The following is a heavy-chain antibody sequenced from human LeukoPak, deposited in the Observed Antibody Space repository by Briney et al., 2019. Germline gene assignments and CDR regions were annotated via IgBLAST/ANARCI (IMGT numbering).Heavy chain of an antibody. J-gene: IGHJ5*02. CDR1: GFPLSSYA. CDR3: AADQSPWLRGWFDP. V-gene: IGHV3-23*01. D-gene: IGHD3-9*01. Sequence: GRSLSLSCAASGFPLSSYATRWVSQPPAKGREWVSANSDSGGSAYYTDSLKGRFTISRDNSENTPYLQMNGLRAEDTAVYYCAADQSPWLRGWFDPWGQGTLVTVSS. CDR2: NSDSGGSA.